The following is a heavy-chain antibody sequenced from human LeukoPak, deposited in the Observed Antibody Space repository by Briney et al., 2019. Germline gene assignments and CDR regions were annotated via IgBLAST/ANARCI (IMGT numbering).Heavy chain of an antibody. CDR1: ANTFTDFY. J-gene: IGHJ2*01. CDR2: FNPAGGRT. CDR3: ARDQAAITTPLDWSFAL. Sequence: ASVKVSCKASANTFTDFYMHWVRQAPGQGLEWMGIFNPAGGRTSYAQKFQGRVTITRDTSTNTLYMELSSLRSEDTAVYYCARDQAAITTPLDWSFALWGCGTLVTVSS. D-gene: IGHD2-15*01. V-gene: IGHV1-46*01.